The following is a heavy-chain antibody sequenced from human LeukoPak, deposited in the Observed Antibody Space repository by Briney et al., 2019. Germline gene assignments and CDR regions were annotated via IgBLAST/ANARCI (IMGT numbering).Heavy chain of an antibody. V-gene: IGHV1-18*01. CDR1: GYSFTSYA. CDR2: ISAYNGNT. Sequence: ASVKVSCKASGYSFTSYAISWVRQAPGQGLEWMGWISAYNGNTNYAQKLQGRVTMTTDTSTSTAYMELRSLRSDDTAVYYCARVVPLDTATLTRADYWGQGTLVTVSS. J-gene: IGHJ4*02. D-gene: IGHD5-18*01. CDR3: ARVVPLDTATLTRADY.